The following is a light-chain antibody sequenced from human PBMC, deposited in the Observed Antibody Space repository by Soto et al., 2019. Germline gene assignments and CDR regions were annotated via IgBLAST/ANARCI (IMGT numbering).Light chain of an antibody. V-gene: IGKV3-20*01. Sequence: EIVLTQSPGTLSLSPGERATLSCRASQSVTSSYLAWYQRKPGQAPRLLIYGASSRATGIPDRFSGSGSGTDFSLTISRLEPADFEVDYCQQYGSSPVTFGQGIKVEIK. CDR1: QSVTSSY. CDR2: GAS. CDR3: QQYGSSPVT. J-gene: IGKJ1*01.